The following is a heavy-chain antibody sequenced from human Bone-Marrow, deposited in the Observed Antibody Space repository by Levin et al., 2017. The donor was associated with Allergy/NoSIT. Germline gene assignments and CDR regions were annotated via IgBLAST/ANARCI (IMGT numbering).Heavy chain of an antibody. V-gene: IGHV4-31*03. J-gene: IGHJ6*02. CDR1: GGSISSGGYY. CDR3: ARGGYDYDSSGYYTPDDYYYYGMDV. CDR2: IYYSGST. Sequence: SQTLSLTCTVSGGSISSGGYYWSWIRQHPGKGLEWIGYIYYSGSTYYNPSLKSRVTISVDTSKNQFSLKLSSVTAADTAVYYCARGGYDYDSSGYYTPDDYYYYGMDVWGQGTTVTVSS. D-gene: IGHD3-22*01.